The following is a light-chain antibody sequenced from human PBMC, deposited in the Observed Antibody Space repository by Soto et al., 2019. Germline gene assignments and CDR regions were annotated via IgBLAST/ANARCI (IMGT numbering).Light chain of an antibody. CDR2: EVI. J-gene: IGLJ2*01. Sequence: QSVLTQPPSASGSPGRSVTISCTGTSSDVGGYYYVSWYQHHPGKAPKLIIYEVIKRPSGVPDRFSGSKSDNTASLTVSGLRAEDEAHYYCTSYAGSNNVVFGGGTKLTVL. CDR3: TSYAGSNNVV. CDR1: SSDVGGYYY. V-gene: IGLV2-8*01.